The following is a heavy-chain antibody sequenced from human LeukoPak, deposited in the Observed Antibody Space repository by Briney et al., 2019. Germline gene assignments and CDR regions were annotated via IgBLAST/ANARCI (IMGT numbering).Heavy chain of an antibody. CDR3: ARADYDSSSDY. D-gene: IGHD3-22*01. Sequence: SETLSLTCAVSGGSISSSNWWSWVRPPPGKGLEWIGEIYHSGSTNYNPSLKSRVTITVDKSKNQFSLKLSSVTAADTAVYYCARADYDSSSDYWGQGTLVTVSS. CDR2: IYHSGST. V-gene: IGHV4-4*02. J-gene: IGHJ4*02. CDR1: GGSISSSNW.